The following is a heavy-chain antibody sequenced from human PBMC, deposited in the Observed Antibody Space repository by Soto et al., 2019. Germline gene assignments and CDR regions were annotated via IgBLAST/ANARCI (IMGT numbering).Heavy chain of an antibody. V-gene: IGHV4-59*01. CDR1: GGSISRDY. Sequence: SETLSLTSTVSGGSISRDYWSWIRQTPGKGLEWIGYIYYSGSTNYNPSLKSRVTISVDTSKNQFSLKLSSVTAADTAVYYCARFAGGSGSYSPWFDPWGQGTLVTVS. CDR2: IYYSGST. J-gene: IGHJ5*02. CDR3: ARFAGGSGSYSPWFDP. D-gene: IGHD3-10*01.